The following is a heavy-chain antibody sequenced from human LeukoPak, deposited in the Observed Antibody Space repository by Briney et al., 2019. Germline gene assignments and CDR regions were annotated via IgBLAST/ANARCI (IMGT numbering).Heavy chain of an antibody. CDR2: IYSGGST. V-gene: IGHV3-53*01. Sequence: GGSLRLSCAASGFTVSSNYMSWVRQAPGKGLEWVSVIYSGGSTYYADSVKGRFTISRDNSKNTLYLQMNSLRAEDTAVYYCAKEGYGGNSGRDYWGQGTLVTVSS. CDR3: AKEGYGGNSGRDY. D-gene: IGHD4-23*01. J-gene: IGHJ4*02. CDR1: GFTVSSNY.